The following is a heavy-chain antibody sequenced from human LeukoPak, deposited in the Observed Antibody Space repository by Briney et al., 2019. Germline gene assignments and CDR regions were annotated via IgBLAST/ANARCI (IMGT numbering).Heavy chain of an antibody. CDR2: MNPNSGIT. CDR3: ARGGNIVVVVAVTNQGFDY. Sequence: ASVKVSCKASGYTFTTYDINWVRQATGQGLEWMGYMNPNSGITVYAQKFQGRVSLTSDTSMSTVYMELSSLRSEDTAVYYCARGGNIVVVVAVTNQGFDYWGQGTLVTVSS. J-gene: IGHJ4*02. CDR1: GYTFTTYD. V-gene: IGHV1-8*01. D-gene: IGHD2-15*01.